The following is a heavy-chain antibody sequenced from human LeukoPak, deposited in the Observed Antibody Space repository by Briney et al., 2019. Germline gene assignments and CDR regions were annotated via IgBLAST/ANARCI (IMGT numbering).Heavy chain of an antibody. CDR3: ARGNDYDFWSGYYLLLDY. CDR2: IKQDGSEK. V-gene: IGHV3-7*01. CDR1: GFTFSSYW. D-gene: IGHD3-3*01. Sequence: GGSLRLSCAASGFTFSSYWMSWLRQAPGKGLEWVANIKQDGSEKYYVDSVKGRFTISRDNAKNSLYLQMNSLRAEDTAVYYCARGNDYDFWSGYYLLLDYWGQGTLVTVSS. J-gene: IGHJ4*02.